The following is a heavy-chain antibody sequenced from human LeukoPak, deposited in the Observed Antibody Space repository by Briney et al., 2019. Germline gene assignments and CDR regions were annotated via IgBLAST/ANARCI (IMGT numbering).Heavy chain of an antibody. D-gene: IGHD2-15*01. J-gene: IGHJ6*02. V-gene: IGHV4-34*01. CDR3: AGGPYCSGGTCSFYFYGLAV. CDR2: INHRGST. Sequence: PSETLSLTCAVYGGSFSGYYWSWIRQPPGKGLEWIGEINHRGSTTYNPSLKSRVTISEDTSKKQFSLKLTSVTAADTAIYYCAGGPYCSGGTCSFYFYGLAVWGPGTAVTVSS. CDR1: GGSFSGYY.